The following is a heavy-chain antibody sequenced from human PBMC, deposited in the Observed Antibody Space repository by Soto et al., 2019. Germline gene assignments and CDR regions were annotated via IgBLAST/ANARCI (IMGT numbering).Heavy chain of an antibody. J-gene: IGHJ6*03. V-gene: IGHV3-66*01. CDR2: IYSGGST. CDR1: GFTVSSNY. D-gene: IGHD6-6*01. CDR3: ARGWRSSHYYYYMDV. Sequence: SGGSLRLSCAASGFTVSSNYMSWVRQAPGMGLEWVSVIYSGGSTYYADSVKGRFTISRDNSKNTLYLQMNSLRAEDTAVYYCARGWRSSHYYYYMDVWGKGTTVTVSS.